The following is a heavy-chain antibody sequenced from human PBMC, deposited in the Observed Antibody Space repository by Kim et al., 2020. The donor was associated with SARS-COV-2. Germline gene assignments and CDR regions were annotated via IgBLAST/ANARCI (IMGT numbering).Heavy chain of an antibody. J-gene: IGHJ4*02. Sequence: GGSLRLSCAASGFTFDDYAMHWVRQAPGKGLEWVSGISWNSGSIGYADSVKGRFTISRDNAKNSLYLQMNSLRAEDTALYYCAKNLLSYYDYIWGSRPEYYFDYWGQGTLVTVSS. CDR3: AKNLLSYYDYIWGSRPEYYFDY. V-gene: IGHV3-9*01. CDR2: ISWNSGSI. D-gene: IGHD3-16*01. CDR1: GFTFDDYA.